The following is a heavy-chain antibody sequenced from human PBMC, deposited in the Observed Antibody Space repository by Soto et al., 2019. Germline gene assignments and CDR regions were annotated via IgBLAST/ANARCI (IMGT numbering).Heavy chain of an antibody. J-gene: IGHJ5*02. V-gene: IGHV1-69*13. CDR3: ASSPDYYDSSGYYPNNWFDP. Sequence: SVKFSCKASGGTFSSYAISWVRQAPGQGLEWMGGIIPIFGTANYAQKFQGRVTITADESTSTAYMELSSLRSEDTAVYYCASSPDYYDSSGYYPNNWFDPWGQGTLVTVSS. CDR1: GGTFSSYA. D-gene: IGHD3-22*01. CDR2: IIPIFGTA.